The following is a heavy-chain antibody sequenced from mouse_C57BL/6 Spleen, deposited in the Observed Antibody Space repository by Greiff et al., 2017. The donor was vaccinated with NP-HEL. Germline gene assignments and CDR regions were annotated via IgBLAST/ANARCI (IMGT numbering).Heavy chain of an antibody. D-gene: IGHD1-1*01. V-gene: IGHV1-50*01. Sequence: QVQLQQPGAELVKPGASVKLSCKASGYTFTSYWMQWVKQRPGQGLEWIGEIDPSDSYTNYNQKFKGKATLTVDTSSSQAYMQLSSLTSEDSAVYYWARTTITTVPYYLDYWGQGTTLTVSS. CDR3: ARTTITTVPYYLDY. CDR2: IDPSDSYT. CDR1: GYTFTSYW. J-gene: IGHJ2*01.